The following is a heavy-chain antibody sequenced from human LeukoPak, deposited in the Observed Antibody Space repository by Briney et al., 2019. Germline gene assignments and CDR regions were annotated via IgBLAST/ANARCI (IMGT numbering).Heavy chain of an antibody. Sequence: GGSLRLSCAASGFTFDDYAMHWVRQAPGKGLEWVSGISWNSGSIGYADSVKGRFTISRDNAKNSLYLQMNSLRAEDTALYYCAKDIHGVDTAMVGLLFDPXGQGTLVTLSS. V-gene: IGHV3-9*01. CDR1: GFTFDDYA. D-gene: IGHD5-18*01. CDR2: ISWNSGSI. CDR3: AKDIHGVDTAMVGLLFDP. J-gene: IGHJ5*02.